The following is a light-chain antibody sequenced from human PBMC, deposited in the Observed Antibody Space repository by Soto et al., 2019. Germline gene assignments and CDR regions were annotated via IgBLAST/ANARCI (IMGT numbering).Light chain of an antibody. CDR1: QSVGSW. Sequence: DIQMTQSPSTLAASVGDRVTTTCRASQSVGSWLAWYQQKPGTAPKLLIYDVSTLESGVPSRFSGSGSGTEFTLTIISLQPDDFATYYCQQYDNYPLTFGGGTKVEIK. J-gene: IGKJ4*01. V-gene: IGKV1-5*01. CDR3: QQYDNYPLT. CDR2: DVS.